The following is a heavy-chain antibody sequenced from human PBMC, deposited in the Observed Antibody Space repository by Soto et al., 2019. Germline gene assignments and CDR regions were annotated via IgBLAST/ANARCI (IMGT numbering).Heavy chain of an antibody. CDR1: GFTFSDYY. J-gene: IGHJ6*02. V-gene: IGHV3-11*06. D-gene: IGHD2-21*01. Sequence: QVQLVESGGGLVKPGGSLRLSCAASGFTFSDYYMNWIRQAPGKGLEWISYISSSSNYINYADSVKGRFTISRDNAKNSLSLQMNNLRADDTAVYYCARERVVVAYSDTYHYYYSAMDVWGQGTTVTVSS. CDR2: ISSSSNYI. CDR3: ARERVVVAYSDTYHYYYSAMDV.